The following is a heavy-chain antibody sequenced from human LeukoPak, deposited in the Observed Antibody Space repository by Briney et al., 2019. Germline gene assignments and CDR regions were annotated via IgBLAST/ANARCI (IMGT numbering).Heavy chain of an antibody. Sequence: NPSETLSLTCAVYGGSFSGYYWSWIRQPPGKGLEWIGEINHSGSTNYNPSLKSRVTISVDTSKNQFSLKLSSVTAADTAVYYCASISWYSSGWYRGYLDYWGQGTLVTVSS. D-gene: IGHD6-19*01. CDR3: ASISWYSSGWYRGYLDY. CDR1: GGSFSGYY. V-gene: IGHV4-34*01. CDR2: INHSGST. J-gene: IGHJ4*02.